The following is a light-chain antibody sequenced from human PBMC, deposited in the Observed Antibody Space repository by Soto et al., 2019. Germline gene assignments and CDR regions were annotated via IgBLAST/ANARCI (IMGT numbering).Light chain of an antibody. CDR2: AAS. CDR3: QQYDNLPLT. CDR1: QSISSH. J-gene: IGKJ4*01. Sequence: DIQMTQSPSSLSASVGDRVTITCRASQSISSHLNWYQQKPGKAPKLLIYAASGLQSGVPSRFSGSGSGTDFTFTISSLQPEDIATYYCQQYDNLPLTFGGGTKV. V-gene: IGKV1-33*01.